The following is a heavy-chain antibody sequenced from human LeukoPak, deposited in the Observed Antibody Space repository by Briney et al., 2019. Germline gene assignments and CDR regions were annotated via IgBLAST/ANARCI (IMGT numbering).Heavy chain of an antibody. CDR2: ISDSGST. J-gene: IGHJ5*02. D-gene: IGHD3-3*01. Sequence: KPSETLSLTCTVSGDSISSYYWSWLRHPPGKRLEWIGCISDSGSTNYNPSLKSRVTISVDTSKSQFSLKLSSVTAADTAVYYCARGRLLEWFDSWGQGTLVSVSS. CDR3: ARGRLLEWFDS. V-gene: IGHV4-59*01. CDR1: GDSISSYY.